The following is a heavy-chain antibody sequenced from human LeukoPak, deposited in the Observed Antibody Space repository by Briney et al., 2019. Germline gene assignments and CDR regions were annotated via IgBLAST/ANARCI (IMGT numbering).Heavy chain of an antibody. CDR1: GGTFSSYA. CDR3: ATHDSSGYYRDY. D-gene: IGHD3-22*01. CDR2: IIPILGIA. J-gene: IGHJ4*02. V-gene: IGHV1-69*04. Sequence: ASVKVSCKASGGTFSSYAISWVRQAPGQGLEWMGRIIPILGIANYAQKFQGRVTITADKSTSTAYMELRSLRSEDTAVYYCATHDSSGYYRDYWGQGTLVTVSS.